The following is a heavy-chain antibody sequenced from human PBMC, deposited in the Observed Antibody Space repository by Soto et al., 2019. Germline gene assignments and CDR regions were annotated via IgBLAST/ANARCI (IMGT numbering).Heavy chain of an antibody. D-gene: IGHD3-22*01. CDR1: GGSISSGDYY. J-gene: IGHJ5*02. CDR3: ARGRGYYYDSSGFNWFDP. V-gene: IGHV4-30-4*01. CDR2: IFSSGST. Sequence: PSETLSLTCTVSGGSISSGDYYWSWIRQPPGKGLEWIAYIFSSGSTYYNPSLKGRITMSVDTSKNQFSLKVISVTAADTAMYYCARGRGYYYDSSGFNWFDPWGQGTLVTVSS.